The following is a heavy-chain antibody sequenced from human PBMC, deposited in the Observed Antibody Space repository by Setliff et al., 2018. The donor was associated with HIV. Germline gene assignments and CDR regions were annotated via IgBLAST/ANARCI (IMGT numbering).Heavy chain of an antibody. V-gene: IGHV4-34*01. CDR3: ARSVRHRTVTMIVGRFDP. J-gene: IGHJ5*02. D-gene: IGHD3-22*01. Sequence: SETLSLTCAVYGGSFSGHYWSWIRQPPGKGLEWIGEINHSGSTNYNPSLKSRVTISVDTSKNQFSLKLSSVTAADTAVYYCARSVRHRTVTMIVGRFDPWGQGALVTVSS. CDR2: INHSGST. CDR1: GGSFSGHY.